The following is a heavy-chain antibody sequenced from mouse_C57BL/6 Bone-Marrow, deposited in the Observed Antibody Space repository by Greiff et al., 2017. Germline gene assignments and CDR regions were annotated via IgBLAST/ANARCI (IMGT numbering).Heavy chain of an antibody. CDR2: IDPNSGGT. CDR3: ARSSYGSSDY. J-gene: IGHJ2*01. CDR1: GFTFTSYW. Sequence: QVQLQQPGAELVMPGASVKLSCKASGFTFTSYWMHWVKQRPGRGLEWIGRIDPNSGGTKYNEKFKSKATLTVDKPSSTAYMQLSSLTSEDSAVYYCARSSYGSSDYWGQGTTLTVSS. V-gene: IGHV1-72*01. D-gene: IGHD1-1*01.